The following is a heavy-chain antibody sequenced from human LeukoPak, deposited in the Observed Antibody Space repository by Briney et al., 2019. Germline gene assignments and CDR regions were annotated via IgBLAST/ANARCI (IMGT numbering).Heavy chain of an antibody. J-gene: IGHJ4*02. Sequence: PGGSLRFSCAASGFTFNTYTIHWVRQAPGKGLEWVAVLSYDGSNNYYADSVKGRFTISRDNSRTTVYLQMNSLRPEDTAVYYCARGSRWLQLGPFDYWGQGTLVTVSS. CDR3: ARGSRWLQLGPFDY. V-gene: IGHV3-30*01. CDR1: GFTFNTYT. CDR2: LSYDGSNN. D-gene: IGHD5-24*01.